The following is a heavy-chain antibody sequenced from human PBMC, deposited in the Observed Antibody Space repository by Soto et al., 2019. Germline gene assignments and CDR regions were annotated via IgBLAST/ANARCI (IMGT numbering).Heavy chain of an antibody. D-gene: IGHD2-15*01. V-gene: IGHV3-33*01. Sequence: GGSLRLSCAASGFTFSSYGMHWVRQAPGKGLEWVAVIWYDGSNKYYADSVKGRFTISRDNSKNTLYLQMNSLRAEDTAVYYCARDVAVEYYGMDVWGQGTTVTVSS. CDR1: GFTFSSYG. CDR2: IWYDGSNK. CDR3: ARDVAVEYYGMDV. J-gene: IGHJ6*02.